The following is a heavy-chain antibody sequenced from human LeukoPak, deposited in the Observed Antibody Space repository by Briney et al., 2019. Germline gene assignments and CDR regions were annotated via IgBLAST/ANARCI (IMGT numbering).Heavy chain of an antibody. J-gene: IGHJ3*02. V-gene: IGHV1-2*04. D-gene: IGHD3-22*01. CDR2: INPNSGGT. CDR3: ARDRGVVVITGSGAFDI. CDR1: GYTFTGYY. Sequence: ASVKVSCTASGYTFTGYYMHWVRQAPGQGLEWMGWINPNSGGTNYAQKFQGWVTMTRDTSISTAYMELSRLRSDDTAVYYCARDRGVVVITGSGAFDIWGQGTMVTVSS.